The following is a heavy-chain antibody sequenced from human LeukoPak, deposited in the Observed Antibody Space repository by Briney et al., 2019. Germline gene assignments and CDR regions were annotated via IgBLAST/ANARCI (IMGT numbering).Heavy chain of an antibody. CDR3: ASADPRTGSGTRDY. V-gene: IGHV3-21*01. D-gene: IGHD2-2*01. J-gene: IGHJ4*02. Sequence: PGGSLRLSCAASGFTFSSYSMNWVRQAPGKGLEWVSSISSSSCYIYYAGSVKGRFTISRDNAKNSLYLQMNSLRAEDTAVYYCASADPRTGSGTRDYWGQGTLVTVSS. CDR1: GFTFSSYS. CDR2: ISSSSCYI.